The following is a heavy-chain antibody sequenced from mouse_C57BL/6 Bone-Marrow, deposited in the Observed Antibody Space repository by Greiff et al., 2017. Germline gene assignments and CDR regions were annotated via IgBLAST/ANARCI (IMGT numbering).Heavy chain of an antibody. CDR1: GYTFTSYW. V-gene: IGHV1-72*01. J-gene: IGHJ3*01. Sequence: VQLQQPGAELVKPGASVQLSCKASGYTFTSYWMHWVKQRPGRGLEWIGRIDPNSGGTKYNEKFKSKATLTVDKPSSTAYMQLSSLASEDSAVYYCAREGNDYVDGSWFAYWGQGTLVTVSA. CDR2: IDPNSGGT. CDR3: AREGNDYVDGSWFAY. D-gene: IGHD2-4*01.